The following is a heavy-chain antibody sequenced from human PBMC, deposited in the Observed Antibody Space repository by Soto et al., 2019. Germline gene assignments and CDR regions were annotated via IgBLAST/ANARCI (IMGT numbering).Heavy chain of an antibody. J-gene: IGHJ4*02. V-gene: IGHV3-74*01. Sequence: GGSLRLSCAASGFTFSSYWMHWVRQAPGKGLVWVSRINSDGSSTSYADSVKGRFTISRDNAKNTLYLQMNSLRAEDTAVYYCAKPGYCSGPCMNYWGQGTLVTVSS. CDR3: AKPGYCSGPCMNY. CDR2: INSDGSST. CDR1: GFTFSSYW. D-gene: IGHD2-15*01.